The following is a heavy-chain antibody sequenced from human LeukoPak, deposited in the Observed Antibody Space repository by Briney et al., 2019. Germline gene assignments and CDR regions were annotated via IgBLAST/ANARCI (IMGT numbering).Heavy chain of an antibody. CDR2: ISVSDDST. J-gene: IGHJ4*02. CDR3: ARDRYRVSTNGPYVF. V-gene: IGHV3-23*01. CDR1: GFTSSDYT. Sequence: WGSLRLSCAASGFTSSDYTMNWVRQSPGKGLEWVSGISVSDDSTYYVDSVKGRFTISRDKSNNMLYLQMNSLRVEDTAVYFCARDRYRVSTNGPYVFGAQRTPVTVSS. D-gene: IGHD2-2*01.